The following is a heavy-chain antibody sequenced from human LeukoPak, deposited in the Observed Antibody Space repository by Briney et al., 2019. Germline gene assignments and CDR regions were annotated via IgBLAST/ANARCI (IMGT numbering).Heavy chain of an antibody. V-gene: IGHV3-48*01. CDR2: ISSSSSTI. CDR1: GFTFSSYS. J-gene: IGHJ6*03. D-gene: IGHD3-9*01. CDR3: AKGYYDILTGNIPPWEVYYYYMDV. Sequence: GGSLRLSCAASGFTFSSYSMNWVRQAPGKGLEWVSYISSSSSTIYYADSVKGRFTISRDNAKNSLYLQMNSLRAEDTAVYYCAKGYYDILTGNIPPWEVYYYYMDVWGKGTTVTVSS.